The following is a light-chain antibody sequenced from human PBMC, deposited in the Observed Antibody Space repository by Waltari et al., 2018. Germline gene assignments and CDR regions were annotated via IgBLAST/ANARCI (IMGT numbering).Light chain of an antibody. CDR3: QKYNSAPPWT. Sequence: DIHMTQSPSSLSAPVGDRVTITCRASQGISNYLAWYQQKPGKVPKLLIYAASTLQSGVPSRFSGSGSGTDFTLTISSLQPEDVAIYYCQKYNSAPPWTFGQGTKVEIK. V-gene: IGKV1-27*01. CDR2: AAS. J-gene: IGKJ1*01. CDR1: QGISNY.